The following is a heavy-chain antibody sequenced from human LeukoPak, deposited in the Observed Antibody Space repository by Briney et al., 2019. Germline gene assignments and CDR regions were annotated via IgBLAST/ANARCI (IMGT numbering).Heavy chain of an antibody. D-gene: IGHD3-22*01. J-gene: IGHJ4*02. CDR2: IYYSGST. V-gene: IGHV4-59*08. CDR1: GGSISRYY. Sequence: PSETLSLTCTVSGGSISRYYWNWIRQPPGKGLEWIGYIYYSGSTNYNPSLKSRVTLSVDTSKNQFSLKLSSVTAADTAVYYCARISDYYDSSGYPYYFDYWGQGTLVTVSS. CDR3: ARISDYYDSSGYPYYFDY.